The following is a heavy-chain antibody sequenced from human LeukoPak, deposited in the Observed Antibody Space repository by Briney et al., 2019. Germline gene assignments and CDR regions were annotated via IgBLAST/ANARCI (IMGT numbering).Heavy chain of an antibody. Sequence: SETLSLTCAVYGESFSVYYWSRIPQPPGEGLECIGEINHSGSTNYNPSLKSRVTISVDTSKNQLYLKMSSVTAADTAVYYCARKFRRYYGSGGYMDVWGKGTTVTVSS. CDR3: ARKFRRYYGSGGYMDV. CDR1: GESFSVYY. V-gene: IGHV4-34*01. D-gene: IGHD3-10*01. J-gene: IGHJ6*03. CDR2: INHSGST.